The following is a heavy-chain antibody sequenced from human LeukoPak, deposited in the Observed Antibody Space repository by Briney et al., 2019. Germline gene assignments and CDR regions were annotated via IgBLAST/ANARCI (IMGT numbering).Heavy chain of an antibody. J-gene: IGHJ4*02. V-gene: IGHV3-15*01. Sequence: PGGSLRLSCAASGFTFSNAWMSWVRQAPGKGLEWVGRIKSKTDGGTPGYAAPVKGRFTISRNDSKNTLYLQMNSLKTEYTAVYSCTGVSRSSGYDYWGQGTLVTVSS. CDR1: GFTFSNAW. CDR2: IKSKTDGGTP. CDR3: TGVSRSSGYDY. D-gene: IGHD6-13*01.